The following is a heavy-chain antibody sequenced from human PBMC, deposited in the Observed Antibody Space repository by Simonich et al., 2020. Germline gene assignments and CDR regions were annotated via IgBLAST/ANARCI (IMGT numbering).Heavy chain of an antibody. J-gene: IGHJ3*02. CDR1: GYTFTGYY. V-gene: IGHV1-2*02. CDR3: SRVRFEAFDI. CDR2: VNPNNGDT. Sequence: QVQLVQSGAEVKKPGASVKVSCKASGYTFTGYYMHWVRQAPGQGLEGMGWVNPNNGDTNYAQKFQGRVTMTRDTSISTAYMELSRLRSDDTAVYYCSRVRFEAFDIWGQGTMVTVSS.